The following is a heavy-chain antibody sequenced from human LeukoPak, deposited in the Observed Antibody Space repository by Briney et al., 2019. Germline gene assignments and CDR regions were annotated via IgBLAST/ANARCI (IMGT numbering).Heavy chain of an antibody. CDR2: IYYSGST. D-gene: IGHD3-16*02. J-gene: IGHJ4*02. V-gene: IGHV4-39*07. CDR3: ARVGGITFGGVIVPLPYYFDY. Sequence: SETLSLTCTVSGGSISSSSYYWGWIRQPPGKGLEWIGSIYYSGSTYYNPSLKSRVTISVDTSKNQFSLKLSSVTAADTAVYYCARVGGITFGGVIVPLPYYFDYWGQGTLVTDSS. CDR1: GGSISSSSYY.